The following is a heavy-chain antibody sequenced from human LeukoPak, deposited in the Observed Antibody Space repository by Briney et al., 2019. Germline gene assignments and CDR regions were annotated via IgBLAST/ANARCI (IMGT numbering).Heavy chain of an antibody. CDR2: IYHSGST. V-gene: IGHV4-30-2*01. Sequence: SQTLSLTCAVSGGSISSGGYSWSWIRQPPGKGLEWIGYIYHSGSTYYNPSLKSRVTISVDTSKNQFSLKLSSVTAADTAVYYCARDVGAAAAGRHVFDYWGQGTLVTVSS. CDR3: ARDVGAAAAGRHVFDY. D-gene: IGHD6-13*01. J-gene: IGHJ4*02. CDR1: GGSISSGGYS.